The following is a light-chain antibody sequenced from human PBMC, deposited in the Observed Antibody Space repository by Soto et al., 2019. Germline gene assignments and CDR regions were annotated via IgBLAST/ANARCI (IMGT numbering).Light chain of an antibody. CDR2: AAA. CDR1: QSISTY. Sequence: DIQMTQSPSSLSASVGDRVTITCRASQSISTYLHWYQQKPWKAPNLLIYAAATLQSGVPSRFSGSGSGTDFTLTIISLQPEDFATYFCQHGYSTPLTFGGGTKVDIK. J-gene: IGKJ4*01. CDR3: QHGYSTPLT. V-gene: IGKV1-39*01.